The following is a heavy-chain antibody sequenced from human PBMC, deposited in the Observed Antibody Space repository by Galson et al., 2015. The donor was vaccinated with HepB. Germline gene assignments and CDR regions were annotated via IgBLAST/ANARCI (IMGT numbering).Heavy chain of an antibody. CDR2: ISTKSGDT. Sequence: SVKVSCKGSGYRFTSYGISWVRQAPGQGLEWMGWISTKSGDTNYAQRLQGRLTVTTDTSTNTAYMELRSLRYDDTGVYYCARDAQADGGHVSDYWGQGTLVAVTS. CDR1: GYRFTSYG. D-gene: IGHD4-23*01. CDR3: ARDAQADGGHVSDY. J-gene: IGHJ4*02. V-gene: IGHV1-18*01.